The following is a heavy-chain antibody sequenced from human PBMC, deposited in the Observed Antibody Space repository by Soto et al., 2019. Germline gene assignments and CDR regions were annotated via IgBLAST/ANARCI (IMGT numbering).Heavy chain of an antibody. Sequence: QVQLVQSGAEVKKPGSSVKVSCKASGGTFSSYAISWVRQAPGQGLEWMGGIILIFGTANYAQKFQGRVTITADKSTSTAYMELSSLRSEDTAVYYCARPSLAYCGGDCYSAFDYWGQGTLVTVSS. V-gene: IGHV1-69*06. CDR1: GGTFSSYA. J-gene: IGHJ4*02. CDR3: ARPSLAYCGGDCYSAFDY. CDR2: IILIFGTA. D-gene: IGHD2-21*02.